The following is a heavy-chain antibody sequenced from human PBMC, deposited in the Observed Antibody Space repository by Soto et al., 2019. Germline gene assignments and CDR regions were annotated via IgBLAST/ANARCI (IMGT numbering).Heavy chain of an antibody. CDR3: ARGTRDYDILTGYSPVYIDY. D-gene: IGHD3-9*01. CDR2: IYYSGST. Sequence: SETLSLTCTVSGGSISSYYWSWIRQPPGEGLEWIGYIYYSGSTNYNPSLKSRVTISVDTSKNQFSLKLSSVTAADTAVYYCARGTRDYDILTGYSPVYIDYWGQGTLVNVS. V-gene: IGHV4-59*01. J-gene: IGHJ4*02. CDR1: GGSISSYY.